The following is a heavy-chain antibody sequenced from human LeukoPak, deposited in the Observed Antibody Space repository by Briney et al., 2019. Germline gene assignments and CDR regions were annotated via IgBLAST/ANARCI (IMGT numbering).Heavy chain of an antibody. CDR1: GGSISSGSYY. Sequence: PSQTLSLTCTVSGGSISSGSYYWSWIRQPAGKGLEWIGRIYTSGSTNYNPSLKSRVTISVDTSKNQFSLKLSYVTAADTAVYYRARDGSGSTVTLFDYWGQGTLVTVSS. CDR2: IYTSGST. V-gene: IGHV4-61*02. D-gene: IGHD4-17*01. J-gene: IGHJ4*02. CDR3: ARDGSGSTVTLFDY.